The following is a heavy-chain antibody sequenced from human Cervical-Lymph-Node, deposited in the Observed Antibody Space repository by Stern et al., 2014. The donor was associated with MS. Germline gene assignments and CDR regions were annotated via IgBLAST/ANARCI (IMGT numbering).Heavy chain of an antibody. Sequence: DQLVESGAEVKKPGASVKVSCKASGYSFTAYFIHWVRQAPGQGLEWMGWISTDTGGANYAQRFQGRVTMTRDTSISTTYMELSRLRSDDTAVYYCARDRGSHSDYWGRGTLVTVSS. D-gene: IGHD1-26*01. J-gene: IGHJ4*02. CDR2: ISTDTGGA. CDR1: GYSFTAYF. V-gene: IGHV1-2*02. CDR3: ARDRGSHSDY.